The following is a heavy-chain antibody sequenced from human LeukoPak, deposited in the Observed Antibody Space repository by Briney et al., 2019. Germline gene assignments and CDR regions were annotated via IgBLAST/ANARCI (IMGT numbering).Heavy chain of an antibody. CDR2: TYYSGST. D-gene: IGHD3-22*01. CDR1: GGSINNYY. CDR3: ARHRGSGYPYFDY. V-gene: IGHV4-59*01. Sequence: SETLSLTCTVSGGSINNYYWSWIRQPPGKGLEWIGYTYYSGSTNYNPSLKSRVTISVDTSKNHFSLKLSSLTAADTAVYYCARHRGSGYPYFDYWGQGTLVTVSS. J-gene: IGHJ4*02.